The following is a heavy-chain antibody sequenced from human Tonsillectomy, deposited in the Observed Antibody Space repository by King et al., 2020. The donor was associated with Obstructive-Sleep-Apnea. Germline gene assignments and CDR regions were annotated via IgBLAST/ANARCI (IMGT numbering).Heavy chain of an antibody. CDR2: ISNDGINH. J-gene: IGHJ3*02. D-gene: IGHD4-17*01. CDR3: ARVTTAVTTEPFDI. V-gene: IGHV3-30-3*01. CDR1: GFTFSSDA. Sequence: VQLVESGGGVVQPGRSLRLSCAASGFTFSSDAMHWVRQAPGKGLEWVAVISNDGINHYIADSVKGRFTISRDNSKTTLYLQMNSLRSEETAVYYCARVTTAVTTEPFDIWGRGTMVIVSS.